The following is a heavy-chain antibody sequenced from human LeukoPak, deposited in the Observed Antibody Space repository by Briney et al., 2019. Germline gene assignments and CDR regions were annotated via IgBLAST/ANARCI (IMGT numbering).Heavy chain of an antibody. J-gene: IGHJ4*02. Sequence: QSEGSLRLSCAASGFTFSSYWMGWVRQAPGKGLDWVANMKTDGSEKYYVDSVKGRFTVSRDNSKNTLYLQMNSLRTEDTAVYYCAKDLGYCSSTSCYKPFDYWGQGTLVTVSS. CDR3: AKDLGYCSSTSCYKPFDY. V-gene: IGHV3-7*01. CDR2: MKTDGSEK. CDR1: GFTFSSYW. D-gene: IGHD2-2*02.